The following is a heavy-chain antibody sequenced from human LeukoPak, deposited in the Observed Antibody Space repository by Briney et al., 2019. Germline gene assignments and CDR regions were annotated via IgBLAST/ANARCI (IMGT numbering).Heavy chain of an antibody. Sequence: PSETLSLTCTVSGGSISSGSYYWSWIRQPPGKGLEWIGYIYYSGSTNYNPSLKSRVTISVDTSKNQFSLKLSSVTAADTAVYYCARDSSNDSSGYRDDAFDIWGQGTMVTVSS. CDR1: GGSISSGSYY. V-gene: IGHV4-61*01. CDR3: ARDSSNDSSGYRDDAFDI. D-gene: IGHD3-22*01. J-gene: IGHJ3*02. CDR2: IYYSGST.